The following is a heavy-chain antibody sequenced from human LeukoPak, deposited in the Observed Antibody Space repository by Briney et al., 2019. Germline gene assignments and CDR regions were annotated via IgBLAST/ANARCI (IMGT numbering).Heavy chain of an antibody. V-gene: IGHV4-38-2*01. J-gene: IGHJ4*02. CDR3: FRANTFGGVIAQLGY. D-gene: IGHD3-16*02. CDR1: GYSISSGYY. CDR2: LHHSGRT. Sequence: PSETLSLTCAVSGYSISSGYYWGWIRQPPGKGLEWIGNLHHSGRTYFHSSLKSRVTISVDTSKNQFSLKLSSVTAADTAVYYCFRANTFGGVIAQLGYWGQGTLVAVDS.